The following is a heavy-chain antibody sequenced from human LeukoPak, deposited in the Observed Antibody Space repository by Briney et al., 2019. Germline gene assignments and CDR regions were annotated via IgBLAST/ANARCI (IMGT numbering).Heavy chain of an antibody. CDR3: ARQSDSGGYFEY. CDR2: IYDSGTT. J-gene: IGHJ4*01. V-gene: IGHV4-4*07. CDR1: GDSINRYL. Sequence: SETLSLTCTVSGDSINRYLWAWIRQPAGRGLEWIGRIYDSGTTNYKPSLKSRVSMSVETPKNQFSLRLSSVTAADTAVYYCARQSDSGGYFEYWGQGIRVTVSS. D-gene: IGHD2-15*01.